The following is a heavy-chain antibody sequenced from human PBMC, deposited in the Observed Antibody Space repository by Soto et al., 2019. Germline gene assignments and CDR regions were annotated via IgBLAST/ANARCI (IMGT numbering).Heavy chain of an antibody. CDR3: ARDWYMDY. Sequence: EAQLVESGGGLVQPGESLRLSCAASGFTFSNHWINWIRQTPGRGLEWLAVIKQDGSEKYYVDSVKGRFTVSRDNAMNSAYLQMNSLRVDDTAVYYCARDWYMDYWGQGTLVTVSS. J-gene: IGHJ4*02. D-gene: IGHD1-20*01. CDR2: IKQDGSEK. V-gene: IGHV3-7*04. CDR1: GFTFSNHW.